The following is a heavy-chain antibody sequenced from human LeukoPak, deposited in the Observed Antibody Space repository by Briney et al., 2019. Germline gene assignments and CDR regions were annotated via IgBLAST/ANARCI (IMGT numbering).Heavy chain of an antibody. D-gene: IGHD4-17*01. Sequence: GGSLRLSCAASGFTFSSYAMHWVRQAPGKGLEWVAVISYDGSNKYYADSVKGRFTISRDNSKNTLYLQMNSLRAEDTAVYYCARVRDDYGWYFDLWGRGTLVTVSS. CDR1: GFTFSSYA. CDR3: ARVRDDYGWYFDL. V-gene: IGHV3-30*04. J-gene: IGHJ2*01. CDR2: ISYDGSNK.